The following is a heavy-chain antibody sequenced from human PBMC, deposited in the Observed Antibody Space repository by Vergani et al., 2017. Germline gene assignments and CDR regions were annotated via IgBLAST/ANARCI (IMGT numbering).Heavy chain of an antibody. D-gene: IGHD2-15*01. Sequence: EVQLLESGGGLVQPGGSLRLSCAASGFTFSSYAMSWVRQAPGKGLEWVSAISGSGGSTYYADSVKGRFTISRDNSKNTLYLQMNSLRAEDTAVYYCAKGPPGLVCSGPYYYYHYSDVWGKASTVTVSS. V-gene: IGHV3-23*01. J-gene: IGHJ6*03. CDR2: ISGSGGST. CDR1: GFTFSSYA. CDR3: AKGPPGLVCSGPYYYYHYSDV.